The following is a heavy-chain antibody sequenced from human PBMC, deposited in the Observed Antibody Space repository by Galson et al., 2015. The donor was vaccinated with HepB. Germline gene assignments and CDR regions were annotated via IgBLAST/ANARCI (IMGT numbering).Heavy chain of an antibody. D-gene: IGHD3-22*01. Sequence: SVKVSCKASGYTFTNYGLSWVRQAPGQGLGWRGWISTYIGNTNYAQKLQGRVTMTTDTSTSTAYMELRSLRSDDTAVYYCARDVTMIVDDTFDIWGQGTMVTVSS. J-gene: IGHJ3*02. CDR2: ISTYIGNT. V-gene: IGHV1-18*01. CDR1: GYTFTNYG. CDR3: ARDVTMIVDDTFDI.